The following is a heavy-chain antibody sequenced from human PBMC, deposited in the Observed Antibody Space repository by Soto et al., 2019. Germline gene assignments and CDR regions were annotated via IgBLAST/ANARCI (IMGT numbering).Heavy chain of an antibody. V-gene: IGHV3-23*01. Sequence: EVQLLEPGGGLVQPGGSLRLSCAASGFTFSSFFMSWVRQAPGKGLDWVSGIGANGGGTYYADSVKGRFIISRDNSKNTLYLQLNILRAEDTAVYYCARDPNGDYLGAFDFWGQKTMVTVSS. CDR2: IGANGGGT. D-gene: IGHD4-17*01. CDR3: ARDPNGDYLGAFDF. J-gene: IGHJ3*01. CDR1: GFTFSSFF.